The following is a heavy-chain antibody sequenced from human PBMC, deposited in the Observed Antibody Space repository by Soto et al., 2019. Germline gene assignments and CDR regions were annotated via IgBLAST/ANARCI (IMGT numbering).Heavy chain of an antibody. V-gene: IGHV1-69*01. D-gene: IGHD2-2*01. CDR3: ARGRGYCSSTSCYRFDY. J-gene: IGHJ4*02. Sequence: QVQLVQSGAEVKKPGSSVKVSCKASGGTFSSYAISWVRQAPGQGLEWMGGIIPIFGTANYAQKFQGRVTITADETTRTAYMELSSLRSEDTAVYYCARGRGYCSSTSCYRFDYWGQGTLVTVSS. CDR2: IIPIFGTA. CDR1: GGTFSSYA.